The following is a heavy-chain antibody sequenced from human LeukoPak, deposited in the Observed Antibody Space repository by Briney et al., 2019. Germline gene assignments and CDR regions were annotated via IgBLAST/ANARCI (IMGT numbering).Heavy chain of an antibody. CDR1: RGSLSRGGSY. D-gene: IGHD3-10*01. Sequence: PSAALSVSCILPRGSLSRGGSYSGWISLHPGNCLEWIGYIYYSWSTYYNPSLKSRVTISVDTSKTQFALKLSSVTAAHTAVYYCARLSHDDGSGPWGQGTLVTVSS. CDR2: IYYSWST. J-gene: IGHJ5*02. CDR3: ARLSHDDGSGP. V-gene: IGHV4-31*03.